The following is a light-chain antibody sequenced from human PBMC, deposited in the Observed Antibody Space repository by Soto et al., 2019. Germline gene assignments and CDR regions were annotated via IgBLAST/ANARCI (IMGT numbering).Light chain of an antibody. CDR2: LAS. CDR1: QSLLHSDGYNY. J-gene: IGKJ5*01. V-gene: IGKV2-28*01. CDR3: MQALQTPIT. Sequence: EIVMTQSPLSLPVTPGEPASISCRSSQSLLHSDGYNYLAWYLQKPGHSPQLLIDLASSRASGVPDRFSGSGSGTDFTLKISRVEAEDVGVYYCMQALQTPITFGQGTRLEIK.